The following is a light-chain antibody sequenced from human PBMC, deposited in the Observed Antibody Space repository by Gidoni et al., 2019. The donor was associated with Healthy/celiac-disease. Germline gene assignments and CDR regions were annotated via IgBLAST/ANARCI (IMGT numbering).Light chain of an antibody. J-gene: IGKJ2*01. V-gene: IGKV2-28*01. Sequence: EIGMTPFPLSPPVTPGEPASTSCRSSQSRLHSNGYNYLDWYLQKPGQSPQLLIYSGSNRASGVPDRFSGSGSGTDFTLKISRVEAEDFGVYYCMQARQTPYTFGQGTKLEIK. CDR3: MQARQTPYT. CDR1: QSRLHSNGYNY. CDR2: SGS.